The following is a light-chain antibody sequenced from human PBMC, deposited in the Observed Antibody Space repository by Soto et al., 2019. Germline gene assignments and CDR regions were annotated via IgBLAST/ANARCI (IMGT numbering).Light chain of an antibody. V-gene: IGLV2-14*01. CDR2: EVS. Sequence: QSALTQPASVSGSPGQSITISCTGTSSDVGGYNYVSWYQQHPGKAPKLMINEVSNRPPGVSNRFSGYKSGNTASLTISGLQAEDEADYYCSSYTSSSTWMFGGGTKLTVL. CDR1: SSDVGGYNY. CDR3: SSYTSSSTWM. J-gene: IGLJ3*02.